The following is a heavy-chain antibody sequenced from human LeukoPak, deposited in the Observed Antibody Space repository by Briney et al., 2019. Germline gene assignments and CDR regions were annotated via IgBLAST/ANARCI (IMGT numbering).Heavy chain of an antibody. CDR2: INHSGST. D-gene: IGHD6-13*01. J-gene: IGHJ4*02. CDR3: ARGGGYSSSWYLYY. V-gene: IGHV4-34*01. CDR1: GGSFSGYY. Sequence: SETLSLTCAVYGGSFSGYYWSWIRQPPGKGLEWIGEINHSGSTNYNPSLKSRVTISVDTSKNQFSLKLSSVTAADTAVYYCARGGGYSSSWYLYYWGQGTLVTVPS.